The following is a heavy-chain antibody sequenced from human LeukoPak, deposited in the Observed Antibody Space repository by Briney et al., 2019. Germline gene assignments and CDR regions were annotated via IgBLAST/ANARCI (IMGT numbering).Heavy chain of an antibody. CDR1: GFTFSSYA. Sequence: GGSLRLSCAASGFTFSSYAMSWVRQAPGKGLEWVSAISGSGGSTYYADSVKGRLTISRDNSKNTLYLQMNSLRAEDTAVYYCAKVGYGEGDYYWGQGTLVTVSS. J-gene: IGHJ4*02. CDR2: ISGSGGST. D-gene: IGHD2-21*02. CDR3: AKVGYGEGDYY. V-gene: IGHV3-23*01.